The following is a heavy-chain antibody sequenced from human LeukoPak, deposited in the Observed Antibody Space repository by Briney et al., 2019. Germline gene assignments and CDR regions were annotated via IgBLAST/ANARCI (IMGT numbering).Heavy chain of an antibody. Sequence: SETLSLTCTVSGGSISGYYWSWIRQPAGKGLEWIGRIYTSGSTNYNPSLKSRVTMSVDTSKNQFSLKLSSVTAADTAVYYCARSWAGMYYPFYYFDFWGQGTLVSVSS. J-gene: IGHJ4*02. V-gene: IGHV4-4*07. CDR1: GGSISGYY. D-gene: IGHD1-26*01. CDR3: ARSWAGMYYPFYYFDF. CDR2: IYTSGST.